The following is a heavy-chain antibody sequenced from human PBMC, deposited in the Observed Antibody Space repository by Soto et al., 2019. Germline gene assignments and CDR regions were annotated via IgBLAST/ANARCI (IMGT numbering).Heavy chain of an antibody. CDR3: ARDDDCSGSICYSNYAFDI. CDR2: ISYDGSNK. CDR1: GFTFSSSP. J-gene: IGHJ3*02. D-gene: IGHD2-15*01. Sequence: QVQLVESGGGVVQPGRSLRLSCAASGFTFSSSPMHWVRQAPGKGLEWVAVISYDGSNKYYADSVKGRFTISRDNSKNTLYLQMNSLRAEDTAVYYCARDDDCSGSICYSNYAFDIWGQGTMVTVSS. V-gene: IGHV3-30-3*01.